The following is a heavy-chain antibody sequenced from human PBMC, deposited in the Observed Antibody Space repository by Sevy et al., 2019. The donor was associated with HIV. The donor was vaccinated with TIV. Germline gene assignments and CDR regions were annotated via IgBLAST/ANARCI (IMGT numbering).Heavy chain of an antibody. J-gene: IGHJ4*02. Sequence: GGSLRLSCAASGLTFVDHHMTWIRQAPGKGLEWVSYISISGSTTYYADSVKGGFTISRDNARKSLYLQMNSLRAEDTSVYYCAGYCAKGTCQKYFDYWGQGTLVTVSA. CDR3: AGYCAKGTCQKYFDY. D-gene: IGHD2-8*01. V-gene: IGHV3-11*01. CDR1: GLTFVDHH. CDR2: ISISGSTT.